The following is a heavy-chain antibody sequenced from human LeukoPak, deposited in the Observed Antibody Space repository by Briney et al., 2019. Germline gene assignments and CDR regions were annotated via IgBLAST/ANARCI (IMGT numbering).Heavy chain of an antibody. V-gene: IGHV4-38-2*02. CDR2: IYTSGST. CDR3: ARDLFTMVRGVIITQAPAFDY. D-gene: IGHD3-10*01. Sequence: SETLSLTCTVSGYSISDDYYWGWIRQSPRKGLEWIGSIYTSGSTNYNPSLKSRVTMSGDTSKNQFSLQLSSVTAADTAVYYCARDLFTMVRGVIITQAPAFDYWGQGTLVTVSS. J-gene: IGHJ4*02. CDR1: GYSISDDYY.